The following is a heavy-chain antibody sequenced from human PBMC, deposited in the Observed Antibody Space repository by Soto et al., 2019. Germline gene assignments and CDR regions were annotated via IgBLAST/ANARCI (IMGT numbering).Heavy chain of an antibody. D-gene: IGHD3-3*01. J-gene: IGHJ6*02. CDR3: ARNSEDFWSGYSIYGMDV. Sequence: SETLSLTCTVSGGSISSGGYYWSWIRQHPGKGLEWIGYIYYSGSTNYNPSLKSRVTISVDTSKNQFSLKLSSVTAADTAVYYCARNSEDFWSGYSIYGMDVWGQGTTVTVSS. CDR2: IYYSGST. V-gene: IGHV4-61*08. CDR1: GGSISSGGYY.